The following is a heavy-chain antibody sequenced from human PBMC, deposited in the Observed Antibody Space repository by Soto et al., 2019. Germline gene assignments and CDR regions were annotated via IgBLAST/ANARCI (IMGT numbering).Heavy chain of an antibody. J-gene: IGHJ4*02. CDR3: ARAEVKRGRPYCGSPSCVYYFDS. V-gene: IGHV4-31*03. D-gene: IGHD2-2*01. CDR2: VYYSGST. Sequence: QVQLQESGPGLVKPSQTLSLTCTVSGGSISSDSFYWNWIRQHPGKGLEWIGYVYYSGSTYYNPSLKSRVTMSVDTSKNHLSLNLKSVTAADTAVYSCARAEVKRGRPYCGSPSCVYYFDSWGQGTLVSVYS. CDR1: GGSISSDSFY.